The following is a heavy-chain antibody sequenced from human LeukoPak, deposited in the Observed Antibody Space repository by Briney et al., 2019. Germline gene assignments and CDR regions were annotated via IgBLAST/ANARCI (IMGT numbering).Heavy chain of an antibody. CDR1: GFTFSSYA. CDR2: ISGSGGST. D-gene: IGHD6-13*01. Sequence: GGSLRLSCAASGFTFSSYAMSWVRQAPGKGLEWVSAISGSGGSTYYADSVKGRFTISRDNSKNTLYLQMNSPRAEDTAVYYCAKDHFSSGAAAGTSFDYWGQGTLVTVSS. V-gene: IGHV3-23*01. CDR3: AKDHFSSGAAAGTSFDY. J-gene: IGHJ4*02.